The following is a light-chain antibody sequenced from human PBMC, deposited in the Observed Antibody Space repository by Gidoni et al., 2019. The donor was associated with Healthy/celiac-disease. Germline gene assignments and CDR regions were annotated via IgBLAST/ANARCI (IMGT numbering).Light chain of an antibody. CDR3: QQYYNTPQT. CDR2: WAS. J-gene: IGKJ1*01. CDR1: QSVLNSSKNKNS. V-gene: IGKV4-1*01. Sequence: DIVMTQSPDSLAVSLGERATINCKSSQSVLNSSKNKNSVAWYQQKPGQPPKLLIFWASTRQSGVPDRFSGSGSGTDFTLTISSLQAEDVAVYSCQQYYNTPQTFGQGTKVELK.